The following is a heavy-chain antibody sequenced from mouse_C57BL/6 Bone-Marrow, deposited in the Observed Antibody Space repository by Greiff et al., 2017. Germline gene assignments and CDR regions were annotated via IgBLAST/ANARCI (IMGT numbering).Heavy chain of an antibody. V-gene: IGHV5-17*01. CDR2: ISSGSSTI. D-gene: IGHD1-2*01. CDR3: ARGYPFCAMDY. CDR1: GFTFSDYG. J-gene: IGHJ4*01. Sequence: EVHLVESGGGLVKPGGSLKLSCAASGFTFSDYGMHWVRQAPEKGLEWVAYISSGSSTIYYADTVKGRFTISRDNAKNTLFLQMTSLRSEDTAMYYWARGYPFCAMDYWGQGTSVTVSS.